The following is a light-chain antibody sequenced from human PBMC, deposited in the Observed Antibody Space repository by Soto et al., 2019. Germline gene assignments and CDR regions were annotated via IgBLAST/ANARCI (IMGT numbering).Light chain of an antibody. CDR3: QQYNTWPQT. CDR2: DAS. J-gene: IGKJ1*01. Sequence: EIVMTQSPATLSVSPGERATLSCRASQSLSSNLAWYQQKPGQAPRLLIYDASARAAGIPARFSGCGSGTEFTLAIRSLQSEDFVVYYCQQYNTWPQTFGQGAKVEIK. V-gene: IGKV3-15*01. CDR1: QSLSSN.